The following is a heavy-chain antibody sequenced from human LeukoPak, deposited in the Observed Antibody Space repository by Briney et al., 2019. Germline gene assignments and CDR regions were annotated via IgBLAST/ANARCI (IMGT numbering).Heavy chain of an antibody. CDR3: ARSTMVRGVIIPSYYFDY. CDR1: GSSISSYY. V-gene: IGHV4-59*01. Sequence: SETLSLTCTVSGSSISSYYWSWIRQPPGKGLEWIGYIYYSGSTNYNPSLKSRVTISVDTSKNQFSLKLSSVTAADTAVYYCARSTMVRGVIIPSYYFDYWGQGTLVTVSS. D-gene: IGHD3-10*01. J-gene: IGHJ4*02. CDR2: IYYSGST.